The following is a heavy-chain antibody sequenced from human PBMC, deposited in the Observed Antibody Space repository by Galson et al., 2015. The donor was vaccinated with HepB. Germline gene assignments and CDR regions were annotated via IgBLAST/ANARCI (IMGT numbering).Heavy chain of an antibody. CDR2: FDPEDGEI. J-gene: IGHJ5*02. D-gene: IGHD1-26*01. CDR1: GYTLSELS. Sequence: SVKVSCKVSGYTLSELSMHWVRQAPGKGPEWMGGFDPEDGEIIYAQKFQGRATMTEDTSTDTAYMELSSLISEDTAVYYCTTDQGGPRGQGTLVTVSS. CDR3: TTDQGGP. V-gene: IGHV1-24*01.